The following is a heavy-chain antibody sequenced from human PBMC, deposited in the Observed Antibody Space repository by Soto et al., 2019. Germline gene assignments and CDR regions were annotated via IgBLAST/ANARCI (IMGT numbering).Heavy chain of an antibody. J-gene: IGHJ4*02. V-gene: IGHV3-49*03. CDR3: TREGSGFHCSSTSCYAKFDY. CDR1: GFTFGDYA. Sequence: GGSLRLSCTASGFTFGDYAMSWFRQAPGKGLEWVGFIRSKAYGGTTEYAASVKGRFTISRDDSKSIAYLQMNSLKTEDTAVYYCTREGSGFHCSSTSCYAKFDYWGQGTLVTVSS. D-gene: IGHD2-2*01. CDR2: IRSKAYGGTT.